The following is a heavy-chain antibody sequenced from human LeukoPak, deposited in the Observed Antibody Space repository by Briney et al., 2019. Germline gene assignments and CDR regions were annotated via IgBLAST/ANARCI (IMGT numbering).Heavy chain of an antibody. CDR3: AREGGVAVLDY. J-gene: IGHJ4*02. D-gene: IGHD3-16*01. Sequence: GGSLRLSCAASGFTFSSYWTSWVRQAPGKGLEWVSSISSSSSYIYYADSVKGRFTISRDNAKNSLYLQMNSLRAEDTAVYYGAREGGVAVLDYWGQGTLVTVSS. V-gene: IGHV3-21*01. CDR1: GFTFSSYW. CDR2: ISSSSSYI.